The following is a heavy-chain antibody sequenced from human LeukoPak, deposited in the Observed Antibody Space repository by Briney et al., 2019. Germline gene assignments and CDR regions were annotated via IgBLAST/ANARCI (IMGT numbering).Heavy chain of an antibody. CDR1: GYTFTSYG. V-gene: IGHV1-18*01. CDR3: ARVAPSSSWPYYYYGMDV. D-gene: IGHD6-13*01. Sequence: ASVKVSCKASGYTFTSYGISWVRQAPGQGLEWMGWISAYNGNTNYAQKLQGRVTMTTDTSTSTAYMELRSLRSDDTAVYYCARVAPSSSWPYYYYGMDVWGQGTTVTVSS. CDR2: ISAYNGNT. J-gene: IGHJ6*02.